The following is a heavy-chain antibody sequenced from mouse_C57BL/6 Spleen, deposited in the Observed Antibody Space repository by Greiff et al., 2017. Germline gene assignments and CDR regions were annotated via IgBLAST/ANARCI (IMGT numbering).Heavy chain of an antibody. CDR3: AREGATMVTRFAY. J-gene: IGHJ3*01. V-gene: IGHV1-26*01. D-gene: IGHD2-2*01. CDR2: INPNNGGT. Sequence: EVQLQQSGPELVKPGASVKISCKASGYTFTDYYMIWVKQSHGKSLEWIGDINPNNGGTSYNQKFKGKATLTVDKSSSTAYMELRSLTSEDSAVYYCAREGATMVTRFAYWGQGTLVTVSA. CDR1: GYTFTDYY.